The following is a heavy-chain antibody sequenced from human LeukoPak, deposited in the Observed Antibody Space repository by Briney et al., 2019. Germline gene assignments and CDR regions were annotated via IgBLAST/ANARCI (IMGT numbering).Heavy chain of an antibody. V-gene: IGHV3-66*02. Sequence: GGSLRLSCAASGFTFINFAMSWVRQAPGKGLEWVSVIYSGGSTYYADSVKGRFTISRDNSKNTPYLQMNSLRAEDTAVYYCARELVVPAARAYFDYWGQGTLVTVSS. D-gene: IGHD2-2*01. CDR2: IYSGGST. CDR3: ARELVVPAARAYFDY. CDR1: GFTFINFA. J-gene: IGHJ4*02.